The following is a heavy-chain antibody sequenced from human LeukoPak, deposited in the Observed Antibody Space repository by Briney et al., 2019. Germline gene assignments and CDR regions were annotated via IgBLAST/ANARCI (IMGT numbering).Heavy chain of an antibody. J-gene: IGHJ3*02. D-gene: IGHD2-15*01. Sequence: ASVKVSCKASGYTFTGYYMHWVRQAPGQGLEWMGWINPNSGGTNYAQKFQGRVTMTRDTSISTAYMELSRLRSDDTAVYYCAREGGYCSGGSCYGDIWGQGTMVTVSS. CDR2: INPNSGGT. V-gene: IGHV1-2*02. CDR1: GYTFTGYY. CDR3: AREGGYCSGGSCYGDI.